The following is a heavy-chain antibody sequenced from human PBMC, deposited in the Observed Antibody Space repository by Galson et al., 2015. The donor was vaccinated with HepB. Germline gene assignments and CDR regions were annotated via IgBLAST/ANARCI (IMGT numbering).Heavy chain of an antibody. CDR2: ISSSSSYI. CDR3: GREPYSSGWEGNTYYYYGMDV. CDR1: TFIFSTYS. J-gene: IGHJ6*02. Sequence: SLRLSCAASTFIFSTYSMNWVRQAPGKGLEWVSSISSSSSYIYYADSVKGRFTISRDNAKNSLYLQMNSLRAEDTAVYYCGREPYSSGWEGNTYYYYGMDVWGQGTTVTVSS. D-gene: IGHD6-19*01. V-gene: IGHV3-21*01.